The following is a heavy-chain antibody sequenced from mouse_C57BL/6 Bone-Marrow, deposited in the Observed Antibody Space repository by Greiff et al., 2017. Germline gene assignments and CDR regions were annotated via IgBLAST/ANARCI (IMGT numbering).Heavy chain of an antibody. Sequence: EVKLQQSGAELVRPGASVKLSCTASGFNIKDDYMHWVKQRPEKGLEWIGWIDPENGDTEYASKFQGKATITADTSSNTAYLQLSSLTSEDTAVYYCTPLFITTVVADYWGQGTTLTVSS. CDR1: GFNIKDDY. D-gene: IGHD1-1*01. V-gene: IGHV14-4*01. CDR2: IDPENGDT. J-gene: IGHJ2*01. CDR3: TPLFITTVVADY.